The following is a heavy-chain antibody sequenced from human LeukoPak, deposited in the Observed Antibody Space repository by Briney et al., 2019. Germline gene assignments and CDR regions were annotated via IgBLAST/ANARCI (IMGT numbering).Heavy chain of an antibody. CDR1: GFTFDDYA. V-gene: IGHV3-9*01. D-gene: IGHD3-22*01. CDR3: AKDWGFMIVEDAFDI. J-gene: IGHJ3*02. Sequence: PGRSLRLSCAASGFTFDDYAMHWVRQAPGKGLEWVSGISWNSGSIGYADSVKGRFTISRDNAKNSLYLQMNSLRAEDTALYYCAKDWGFMIVEDAFDIWGQGTMVTVSS. CDR2: ISWNSGSI.